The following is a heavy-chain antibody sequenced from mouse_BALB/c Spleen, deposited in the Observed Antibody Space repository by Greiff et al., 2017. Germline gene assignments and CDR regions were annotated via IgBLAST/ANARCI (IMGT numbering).Heavy chain of an antibody. CDR1: GYSITSGYY. J-gene: IGHJ1*01. V-gene: IGHV3-6*02. CDR2: ISYDGSN. CDR3: ARRDYYRYEWYFDV. Sequence: DVKLQESGPGLVKPSQSLSLTCSVTGYSITSGYYWNWIRQFPGNKLEWMGYISYDGSNNYNPSLKNRISITRDTSKNQFFLKLNSVTTEDTATYYCARRDYYRYEWYFDVWGAGTTVTVSS. D-gene: IGHD2-14*01.